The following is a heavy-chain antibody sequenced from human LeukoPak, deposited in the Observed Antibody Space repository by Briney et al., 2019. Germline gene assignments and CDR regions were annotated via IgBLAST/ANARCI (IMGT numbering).Heavy chain of an antibody. V-gene: IGHV3-23*01. J-gene: IGHJ3*02. CDR3: AREGAPPGYSSGWSQNPATRPDKDAFDI. CDR2: ISPGGGTT. Sequence: PGGSLRLSCAVSGFAFGSEAMSWVRQSPARGLEWVASISPGGGTTYYADYVKGRFTISRDNSKNSLFVQMNSLRAEDTAVYYWAREGAPPGYSSGWSQNPATRPDKDAFDIWGQGTMVTVSS. D-gene: IGHD6-19*01. CDR1: GFAFGSEA.